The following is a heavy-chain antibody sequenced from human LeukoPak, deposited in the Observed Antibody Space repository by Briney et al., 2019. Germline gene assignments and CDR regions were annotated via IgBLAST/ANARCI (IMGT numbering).Heavy chain of an antibody. D-gene: IGHD2-15*01. V-gene: IGHV3-30*04. CDR1: GFTFSSYA. CDR2: ISYDGSNK. J-gene: IGHJ6*03. CDR3: ARGGSSIYYYYYMDV. Sequence: PGGSLKLSCAASGFTFSSYAMHWVRQAPGKGLEWVAVISYDGSNKYYADSVKGRFTISRDNSKNTLYLQMNSLRAEDTAVYYCARGGSSIYYYYYMDVWGKGTTVTVSS.